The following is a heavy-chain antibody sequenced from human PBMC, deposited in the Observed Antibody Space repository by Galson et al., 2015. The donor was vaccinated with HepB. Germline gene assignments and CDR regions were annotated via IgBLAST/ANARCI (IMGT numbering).Heavy chain of an antibody. CDR1: GFAFSRNG. CDR2: IWYDGSNQ. J-gene: IGHJ2*01. D-gene: IGHD2-21*01. Sequence: SLRLSCAASGFAFSRNGMHWVRQAPGKGLEWVGCIWYDGSNQHCGDSVKGRFTISRDNSKNTLYLQMNSLRVEDTAVYYCARETVILNWSLDLWGRGTLVTVSS. CDR3: ARETVILNWSLDL. V-gene: IGHV3-33*01.